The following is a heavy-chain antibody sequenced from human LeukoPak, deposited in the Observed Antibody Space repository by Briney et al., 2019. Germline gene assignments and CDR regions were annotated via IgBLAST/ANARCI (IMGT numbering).Heavy chain of an antibody. J-gene: IGHJ6*03. V-gene: IGHV4-59*01. D-gene: IGHD2-8*01. CDR2: IYYSRST. Sequence: PSETLSFTCSVSGFTISSNYWSWLAQPQGKGLVWFGYIYYSRSTNYNPTLKSRVTISVDTSKNPFSLKLSSVTAADTAVYYCARERMGCTNGVCYSYYYYIDFWGKGTTVTI. CDR3: ARERMGCTNGVCYSYYYYIDF. CDR1: GFTISSNY.